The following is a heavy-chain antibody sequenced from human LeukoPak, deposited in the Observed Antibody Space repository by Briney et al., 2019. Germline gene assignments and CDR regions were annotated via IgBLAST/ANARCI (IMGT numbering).Heavy chain of an antibody. J-gene: IGHJ6*04. CDR3: ARDRAYYGMDV. CDR1: GGTFSSYA. Sequence: SVKVSCKASGGTFSSYAISWVRQAPGQGLECMGGIIPIFGTANYAQKFQGRVTITADESTSTAYMELSSLRSEDTAVYYCARDRAYYGMDVWGKGTTVTVSS. CDR2: IIPIFGTA. V-gene: IGHV1-69*13.